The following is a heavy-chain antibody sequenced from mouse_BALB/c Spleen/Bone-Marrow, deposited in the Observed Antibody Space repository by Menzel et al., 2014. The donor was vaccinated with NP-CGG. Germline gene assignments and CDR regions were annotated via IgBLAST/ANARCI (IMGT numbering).Heavy chain of an antibody. V-gene: IGHV1S81*02. CDR1: GYTFTNYW. CDR2: INPSNGRT. J-gene: IGHJ2*01. CDR3: ARGFYY. Sequence: QVQLKHSGAELVRPGASVQLSCKASGYTFTNYWMHWVKQRPGQGLEWIGEINPSNGRTNYNEKFKSKATLTVDKSSSTAYMQLSSLTSEDSAVYYCARGFYYWGQGTTLTGSS.